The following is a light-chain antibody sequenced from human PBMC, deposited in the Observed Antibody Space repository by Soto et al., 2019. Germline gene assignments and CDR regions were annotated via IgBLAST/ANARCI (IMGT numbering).Light chain of an antibody. V-gene: IGLV2-8*01. CDR2: EVS. J-gene: IGLJ1*01. Sequence: QSALTQPPSASGSPGQSVTISCTGTSSDVGGYNYVSWYQQHPGKAPKLMIYEVSERPSGVPDRFSGSKSSNTASLTVSGLQAEHEADYYCSSYAGSNNFVFGTGTKLTVL. CDR3: SSYAGSNNFV. CDR1: SSDVGGYNY.